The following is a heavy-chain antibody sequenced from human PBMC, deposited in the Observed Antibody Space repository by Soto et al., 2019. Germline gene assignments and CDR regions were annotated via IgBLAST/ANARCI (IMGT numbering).Heavy chain of an antibody. CDR1: GFTFGNYW. Sequence: GGSLRLSCAASGFTFGNYWMHWVRQAPGKGPEWVSRMTSDGRTIQYADSVKGRFTVSRDSAKNTMYLQMDSLRAEDTAVYYCARDEVDYWGPGTLVTVSS. V-gene: IGHV3-74*01. CDR3: ARDEVDY. J-gene: IGHJ4*02. CDR2: MTSDGRTI.